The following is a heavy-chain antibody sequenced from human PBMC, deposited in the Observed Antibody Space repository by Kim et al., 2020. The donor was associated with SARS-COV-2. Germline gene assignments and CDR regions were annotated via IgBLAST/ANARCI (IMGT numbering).Heavy chain of an antibody. V-gene: IGHV3-23*01. CDR3: AKGNWFDP. Sequence: ISGRGGSTYYADSGKGRFTISRDNSKNTLYLQMNSLRAEDTAVYYCAKGNWFDPWGQGTLVTVSS. J-gene: IGHJ5*02. CDR2: ISGRGGST.